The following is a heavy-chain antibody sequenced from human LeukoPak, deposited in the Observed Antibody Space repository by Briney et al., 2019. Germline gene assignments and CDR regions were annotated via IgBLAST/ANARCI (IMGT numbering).Heavy chain of an antibody. CDR1: GGTFSNYA. D-gene: IGHD3-22*01. CDR3: ARGVTWYYDSSGPHYYFDY. J-gene: IGHJ4*02. V-gene: IGHV1-2*02. Sequence: GASVKVSCKASGGTFSNYAISWVRQAPGQGLEWMGWINPNSGGTNYAQKFQGRVTMTRDTSISTAYMELSRLRSDDTAVYYCARGVTWYYDSSGPHYYFDYWGQGTLVTVSS. CDR2: INPNSGGT.